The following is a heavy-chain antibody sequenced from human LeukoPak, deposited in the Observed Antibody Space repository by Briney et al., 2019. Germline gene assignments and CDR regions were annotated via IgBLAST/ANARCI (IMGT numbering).Heavy chain of an antibody. V-gene: IGHV3-23*01. J-gene: IGHJ4*02. Sequence: GGSLRLSCAASGFTFSSYTMNWVRQAPGKGLEWVSAISGSGGSTYYADSVKGRFTISRDNSKNTLYLQMNSLRAEDTAVYYCAKVGTVEYSSSLAFWGQGTLVTVSS. D-gene: IGHD6-6*01. CDR3: AKVGTVEYSSSLAF. CDR1: GFTFSSYT. CDR2: ISGSGGST.